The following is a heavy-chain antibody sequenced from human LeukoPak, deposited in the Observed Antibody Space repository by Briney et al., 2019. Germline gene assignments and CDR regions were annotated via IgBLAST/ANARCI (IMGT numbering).Heavy chain of an antibody. D-gene: IGHD1-26*01. J-gene: IGHJ3*02. CDR3: ARQPHRAGGPLRSFDI. V-gene: IGHV5-51*01. CDR2: IYPGDSDT. CDR1: GYSFTTYW. Sequence: GESLKISCKGSGYSFTTYWIGWVRQMPGKGLEWMGLIYPGDSDTRYGPSFQGQVTIPADRSISTAYLQWNSLKASDTAIYFCARQPHRAGGPLRSFDIWGQGTMVTVSS.